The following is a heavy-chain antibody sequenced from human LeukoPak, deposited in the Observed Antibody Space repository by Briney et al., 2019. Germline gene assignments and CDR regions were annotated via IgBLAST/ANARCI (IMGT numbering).Heavy chain of an antibody. CDR1: EFTFSSYS. CDR3: ARLSHSDAFDI. V-gene: IGHV3-21*01. CDR2: ISSSSSYI. Sequence: PGGSLRLSCAASEFTFSSYSMNWVRQAPGKGLEWVSSISSSSSYIYYADSVKGRFTISRDNAKNSLYLQMNSLRAEDTAVYYCARLSHSDAFDIWGQGTMVTVSS. D-gene: IGHD3-16*01. J-gene: IGHJ3*02.